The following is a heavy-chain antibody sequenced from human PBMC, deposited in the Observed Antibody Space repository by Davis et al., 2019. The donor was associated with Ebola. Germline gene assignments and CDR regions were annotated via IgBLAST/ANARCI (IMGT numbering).Heavy chain of an antibody. CDR3: AKGRRHKYDGSSYHGGFDY. V-gene: IGHV1-46*02. Sequence: ASVKVSCKASGYTFNKYAMNWVRQAPGQGLEWMGMINPNDGRTIYAQKFQGRVTVTRDTSTTTVYMDLSSLRAEDTAVYYCAKGRRHKYDGSSYHGGFDYWGLGTPVTVSS. CDR1: GYTFNKYA. D-gene: IGHD3-16*01. J-gene: IGHJ4*02. CDR2: INPNDGRT.